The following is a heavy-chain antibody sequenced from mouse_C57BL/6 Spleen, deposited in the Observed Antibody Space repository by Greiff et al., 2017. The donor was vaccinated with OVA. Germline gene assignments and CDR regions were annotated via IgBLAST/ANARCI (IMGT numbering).Heavy chain of an antibody. V-gene: IGHV1-42*01. J-gene: IGHJ3*01. Sequence: EVQRVESGPELVKPGASVKISCKASGYSFTGYYMNWVKQSPQKSLEWIGEINPSTGGTTYNQKFKAKATLTVDKSSSTAYMQLKSLTSEDSAVYYCARGDYYGSRAWFAYWGQGTLVTVSA. CDR1: GYSFTGYY. CDR3: ARGDYYGSRAWFAY. CDR2: INPSTGGT. D-gene: IGHD1-1*01.